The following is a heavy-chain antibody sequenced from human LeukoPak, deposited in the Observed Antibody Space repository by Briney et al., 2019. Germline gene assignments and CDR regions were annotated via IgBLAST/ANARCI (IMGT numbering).Heavy chain of an antibody. CDR3: AREFGPDDAFDI. CDR2: IYISGST. D-gene: IGHD1-14*01. Sequence: PSETLSLTCTVSGGSISSYYWSWIRQPAGKGLKWIGRIYISGSTSYNPSLKSRVTMSVDTSENQFSLKLSSVTAADTAVYYCAREFGPDDAFDIWGQGTMVTVSS. V-gene: IGHV4-4*07. J-gene: IGHJ3*02. CDR1: GGSISSYY.